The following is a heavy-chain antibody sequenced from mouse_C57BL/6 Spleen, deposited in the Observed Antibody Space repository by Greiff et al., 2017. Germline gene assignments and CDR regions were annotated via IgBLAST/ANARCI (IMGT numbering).Heavy chain of an antibody. CDR3: ARGGDYDLYAMDY. D-gene: IGHD2-4*01. J-gene: IGHJ4*01. CDR2: IYPGDGDT. CDR1: GYAFSSYW. Sequence: VQLVESGAELVKPGASVKISCKASGYAFSSYWMNWVKQRPGKGLEWIGQIYPGDGDTNYNGKFKGKATLTADKSSSTAYMQLSSLTSEDSAVYFCARGGDYDLYAMDYWGQGTSVTVSS. V-gene: IGHV1-80*01.